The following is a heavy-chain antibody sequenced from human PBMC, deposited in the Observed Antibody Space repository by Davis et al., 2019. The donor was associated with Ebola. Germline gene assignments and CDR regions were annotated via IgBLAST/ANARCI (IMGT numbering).Heavy chain of an antibody. V-gene: IGHV4-39*01. Sequence: MPSETLSLTCTVSGGSITSSTYYWGWIRQPPGKGLEWIGSSYYGGSAYYNPSLESRVTISVDTSKSQFSLKLNSVTAADTAVYYCARRGITLIREKVFRGEQQTIDFWGQGTLVTVSS. CDR1: GGSITSSTYY. CDR2: SYYGGSA. CDR3: ARRGITLIREKVFRGEQQTIDF. D-gene: IGHD3-10*01. J-gene: IGHJ4*02.